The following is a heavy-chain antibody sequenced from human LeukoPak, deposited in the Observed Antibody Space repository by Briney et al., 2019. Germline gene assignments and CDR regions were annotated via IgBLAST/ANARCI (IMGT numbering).Heavy chain of an antibody. CDR1: GFTFSSYA. Sequence: GRSLRLSCAASGFTFSSYAMHWVRQAPGKGLEWVAVISYDGSNKYYADSVKGRFTISRDNAKNSPYLQMNSLRAEDTAVYYCARDLHVDTAMLGDYWGQGTLVTVSS. D-gene: IGHD5-18*01. V-gene: IGHV3-30-3*01. CDR2: ISYDGSNK. J-gene: IGHJ4*02. CDR3: ARDLHVDTAMLGDY.